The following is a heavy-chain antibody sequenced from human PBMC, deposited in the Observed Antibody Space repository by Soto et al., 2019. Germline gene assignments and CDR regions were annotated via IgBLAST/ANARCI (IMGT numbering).Heavy chain of an antibody. Sequence: QVQLVQSGAEVKKPGASVKVSCKASGYTFTSYAMQWVRQAPGQRLEWIGWINAGNGNTKYSQKFQGRGTITRDTSASTAYMELSSLRSEDTAVYYCARDLGGWTDYWGQGTLVTVSS. V-gene: IGHV1-3*01. CDR3: ARDLGGWTDY. CDR2: INAGNGNT. CDR1: GYTFTSYA. J-gene: IGHJ4*02. D-gene: IGHD6-19*01.